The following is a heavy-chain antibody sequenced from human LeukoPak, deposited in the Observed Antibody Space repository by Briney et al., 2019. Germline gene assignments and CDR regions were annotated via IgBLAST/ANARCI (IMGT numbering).Heavy chain of an antibody. CDR3: ARRLVVVAADNWFDP. CDR1: GYTFTSYG. Sequence: ASVKVSCKASGYTFTSYGISWVRQAPGQGLEWMGWISAYNGNTNYAQKLQGRVTMTTDTSTSTAYMELRSLRSDDTAVYYCARRLVVVAADNWFDPWGQGTLVTVSS. J-gene: IGHJ5*02. V-gene: IGHV1-18*01. CDR2: ISAYNGNT. D-gene: IGHD2-15*01.